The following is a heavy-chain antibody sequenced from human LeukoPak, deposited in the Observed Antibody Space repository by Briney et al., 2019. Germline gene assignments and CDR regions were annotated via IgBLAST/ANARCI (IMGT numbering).Heavy chain of an antibody. CDR3: ARVSTTVAGSDYLDY. D-gene: IGHD6-19*01. Sequence: GGSLRLSCAASGFTFSDHFMDWVRQAPGKGLEWVGRIRKRPNSYTTEYAASVQGRFAISRDDSKNSLYQQMNSLKTEDTAVYYCARVSTTVAGSDYLDYWGQGTQVTIPS. CDR2: IRKRPNSYTT. J-gene: IGHJ4*02. CDR1: GFTFSDHF. V-gene: IGHV3-72*01.